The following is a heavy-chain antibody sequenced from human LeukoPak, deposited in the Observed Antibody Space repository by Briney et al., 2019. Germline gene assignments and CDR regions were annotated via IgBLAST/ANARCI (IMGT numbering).Heavy chain of an antibody. J-gene: IGHJ6*03. D-gene: IGHD5-12*01. Sequence: GESLKISCKASGYTFTGYYMYWVRQAPGQGLEWMGWINPNSGGTNYAQKFQGRVTMTRDTSISTAYMELSRLRSDDTAVYYCARGTSGYGKTYYMDVWGKGTTVTVSS. CDR2: INPNSGGT. CDR3: ARGTSGYGKTYYMDV. CDR1: GYTFTGYY. V-gene: IGHV1-2*02.